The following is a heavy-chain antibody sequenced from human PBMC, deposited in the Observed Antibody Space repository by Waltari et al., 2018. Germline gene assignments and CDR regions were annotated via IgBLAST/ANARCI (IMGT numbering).Heavy chain of an antibody. CDR3: ARGQGY. CDR2: IHNSGST. V-gene: IGHV4-38-2*01. CDR1: GYSISTDYY. Sequence: QVQLQESGPGLVKPSETLSLTCAVSGYSISTDYYWVWIRQPPGKGLEWIGNIHNSGSTYYNPSLKSRVSISLDTSKNQFSLELSSLTADDTAVYYCARGQGYWGQGTLVTVSS. J-gene: IGHJ4*02.